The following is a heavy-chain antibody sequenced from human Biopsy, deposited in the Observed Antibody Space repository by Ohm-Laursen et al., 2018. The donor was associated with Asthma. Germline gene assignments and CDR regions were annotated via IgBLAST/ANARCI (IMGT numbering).Heavy chain of an antibody. J-gene: IGHJ6*02. CDR1: GFAFGSYA. V-gene: IGHV3-30*18. D-gene: IGHD3-16*01. CDR2: ISYDGREK. CDR3: AKDRFDNSMTPKYYYYGIDV. Sequence: RSLRLSCAASGFAFGSYAMYWVRQSPGKGPEWVALISYDGREKGYVDSVKGRFTISRDNVRNRLHLQMSSLRPEDSAAYYCAKDRFDNSMTPKYYYYGIDVWGQGTTVTVSS.